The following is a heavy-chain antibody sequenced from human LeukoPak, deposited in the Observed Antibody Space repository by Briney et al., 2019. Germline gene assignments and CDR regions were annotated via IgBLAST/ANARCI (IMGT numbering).Heavy chain of an antibody. CDR1: GGSISSSSCY. CDR2: IYYSGST. J-gene: IGHJ4*02. CDR3: ARVDIRTAFFDY. V-gene: IGHV4-39*07. D-gene: IGHD5-12*01. Sequence: SETLSLTCTVSGGSISSSSCYWGWIRQPPGKGLEWIGSIYYSGSTGYNPSLKSRVTMSLDTSKNQFSLNLSSVTAADTAVYYCARVDIRTAFFDYWGQGTLVTVSS.